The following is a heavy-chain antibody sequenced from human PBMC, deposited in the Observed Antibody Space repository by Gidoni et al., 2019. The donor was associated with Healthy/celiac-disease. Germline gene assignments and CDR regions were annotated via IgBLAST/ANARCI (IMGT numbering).Heavy chain of an antibody. V-gene: IGHV4-59*01. CDR2: IYYSGST. Sequence: QVQLQESGPGLVKPSETLSLTCTGSGGSISSYYWSWIRQPPGKGLEWIGYIYYSGSTNYNPSLKSRVTISVDTSKNQFSLKLSSVTAADTAVYYCARVGGASSGPNAPFDYWGQGTLVTVSS. CDR3: ARVGGASSGPNAPFDY. J-gene: IGHJ4*02. D-gene: IGHD6-19*01. CDR1: GGSISSYY.